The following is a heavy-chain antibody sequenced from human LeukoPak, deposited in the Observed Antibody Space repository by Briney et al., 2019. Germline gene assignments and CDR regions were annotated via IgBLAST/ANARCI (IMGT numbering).Heavy chain of an antibody. D-gene: IGHD3-22*01. V-gene: IGHV3-53*01. Sequence: PGGSLRLSCAASGFTVSSNHMSWVRQAPGKGLEWVSVIFSGGNTYYADSVKGRFTISRDNSKNTLYVQMNSLRAEDTAVYYCAKWASGYHFDYWGQGTLVTVSS. CDR2: IFSGGNT. CDR1: GFTVSSNH. J-gene: IGHJ4*02. CDR3: AKWASGYHFDY.